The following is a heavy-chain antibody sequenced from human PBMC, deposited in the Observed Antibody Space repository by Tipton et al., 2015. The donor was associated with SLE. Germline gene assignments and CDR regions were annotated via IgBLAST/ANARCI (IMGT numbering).Heavy chain of an antibody. Sequence: QLVQSGAEVKKPGESLKISCQGSGYTFSSYWIVWVRQRPGKGLEWMGIIYPTDSDIIYSPSFQGQVTISADESTSTVYLQLSSLKAADTAMYYCARGHGSGFYSDNWGQGTLVTVSS. J-gene: IGHJ4*02. CDR1: GYTFSSYW. V-gene: IGHV5-51*03. D-gene: IGHD3-22*01. CDR2: IYPTDSDI. CDR3: ARGHGSGFYSDN.